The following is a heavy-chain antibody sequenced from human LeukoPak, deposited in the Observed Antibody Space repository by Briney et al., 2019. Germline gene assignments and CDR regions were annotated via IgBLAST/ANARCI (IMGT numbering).Heavy chain of an antibody. V-gene: IGHV4-4*02. CDR1: GGSISSSNW. CDR3: ARDKDYDFWSGTKGYFDY. Sequence: PSETLSLTCAVSGGSISSSNWWSWVRQPPGKGLEWIGEIYHSGSTNYNPSLKSRVTISVDKSKNQFSLKLSSVTAADTAVYYCARDKDYDFWSGTKGYFDYWGQGTLVTVSS. J-gene: IGHJ4*02. D-gene: IGHD3-3*01. CDR2: IYHSGST.